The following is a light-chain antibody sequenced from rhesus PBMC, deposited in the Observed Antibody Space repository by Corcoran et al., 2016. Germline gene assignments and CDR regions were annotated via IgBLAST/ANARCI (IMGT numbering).Light chain of an antibody. V-gene: IGLV2-13*01. CDR1: SSDIGGYNR. CDR3: SSYASSSTYI. Sequence: QAAQTQSPSVSGSTGQSVHISCTGTSSDIGGYNRVSWYQQHPGKAPKLMIYELSKRASGVADRFSGSKSGNTPSLPISGLQAEDEADYYCSSYASSSTYIFGAGTRLTVL. J-gene: IGLJ1*01. CDR2: ELS.